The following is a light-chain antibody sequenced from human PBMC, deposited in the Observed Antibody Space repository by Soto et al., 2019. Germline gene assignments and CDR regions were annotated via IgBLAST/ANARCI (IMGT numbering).Light chain of an antibody. V-gene: IGKV4-1*01. Sequence: EIVMTQSPDSLSLSLGEMATFNCKSSQSVLDTSNKANYLAWYQQKPGQSPKLLIYWGSTRQSGVPDRFSGTGSGTDFTLTIARLQAEDVAVYYCQQFFRIPLTFGGGTKVEMK. CDR1: QSVLDTSNKANY. CDR2: WGS. J-gene: IGKJ4*01. CDR3: QQFFRIPLT.